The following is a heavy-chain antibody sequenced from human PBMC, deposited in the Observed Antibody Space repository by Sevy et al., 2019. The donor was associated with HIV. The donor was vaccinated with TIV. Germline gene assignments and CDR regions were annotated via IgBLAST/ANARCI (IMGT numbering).Heavy chain of an antibody. CDR2: IRNKANNYVT. J-gene: IGHJ4*02. Sequence: GGSLRLSCAASGFNFSGSPIHWVRQAPGSGLEWVGHIRNKANNYVTAFAESVKGRFTIFRDDSKNTAYLQMNSLKTEDTAVYYCSAGYGNYAGIWFDYWGQGTLVTVSS. V-gene: IGHV3-73*01. CDR1: GFNFSGSP. D-gene: IGHD4-17*01. CDR3: SAGYGNYAGIWFDY.